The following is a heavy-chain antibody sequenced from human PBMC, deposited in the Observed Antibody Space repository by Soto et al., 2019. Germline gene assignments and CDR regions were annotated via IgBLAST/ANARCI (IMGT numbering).Heavy chain of an antibody. J-gene: IGHJ4*02. V-gene: IGHV4-39*01. CDR3: VRRHGLDLDAYY. D-gene: IGHD3-10*01. CDR2: FFIGGNT. Sequence: SETLSLTCTVSGGSISSSTYYWGWMRQPPGKGLEWIASFFIGGNTYYNPSLKSRVTISVDTSKNQFSLKLSTVTAADTAVYFCVRRHGLDLDAYYWGQGILVTVSS. CDR1: GGSISSSTYY.